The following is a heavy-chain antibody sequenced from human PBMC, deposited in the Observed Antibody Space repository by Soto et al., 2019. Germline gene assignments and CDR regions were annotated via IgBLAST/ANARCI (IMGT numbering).Heavy chain of an antibody. V-gene: IGHV4-39*01. CDR2: MSFGGTT. Sequence: PSETLSLTCTVSGGSISSSPSYWGWIRQPPGQGLEWIASMSFGGTTYYKPSLRSRVSMSLDTSKNQFSLNLTCVTAADAAVYYCARISPFLDYWGQGTLVTVSS. CDR3: ARISPFLDY. CDR1: GGSISSSPSY. J-gene: IGHJ4*02.